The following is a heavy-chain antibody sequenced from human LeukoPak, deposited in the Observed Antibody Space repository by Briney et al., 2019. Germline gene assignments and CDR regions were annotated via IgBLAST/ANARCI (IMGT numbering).Heavy chain of an antibody. CDR1: GYTFTGYY. J-gene: IGHJ4*02. Sequence: ASVKVSCKASGYTFTGYYMHWVRQAPGRGLEWMGWINPNSGGTNYAQKFQGRVTMTRDTSISTAYMELSRLRSDDTAVYYCARSRTGSGFLFDYWGQGTLVTVSS. V-gene: IGHV1-2*02. CDR3: ARSRTGSGFLFDY. D-gene: IGHD3-10*01. CDR2: INPNSGGT.